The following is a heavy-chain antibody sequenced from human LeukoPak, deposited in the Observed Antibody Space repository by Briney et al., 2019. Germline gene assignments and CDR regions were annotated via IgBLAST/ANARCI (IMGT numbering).Heavy chain of an antibody. V-gene: IGHV3-66*01. CDR2: IYSGGST. J-gene: IGHJ3*02. D-gene: IGHD1-1*01. CDR3: ARAPGWNDAFDI. CDR1: GFTDSSNY. Sequence: GGSLRLSCAASGFTDSSNYMSWVRQAPGKGLEWVSVIYSGGSTYYADSVKGRFTISRDNSKNTLYLQMNSLRAEDTAVYYCARAPGWNDAFDIWGQGTMVTVSS.